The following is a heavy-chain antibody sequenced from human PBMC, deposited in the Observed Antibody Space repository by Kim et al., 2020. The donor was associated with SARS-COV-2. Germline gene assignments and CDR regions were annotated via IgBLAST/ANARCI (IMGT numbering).Heavy chain of an antibody. Sequence: GGSLRLSCAASGFAFATYWIHWVRQVPGRGPVWVSSINTDGSYSNNADAVKGRFTNSRDNAKNTVYLQMDSLRVEDTAVYYCARSVAVGTFDTWGPGTL. CDR2: INTDGSYS. CDR1: GFAFATYW. J-gene: IGHJ5*02. D-gene: IGHD6-19*01. CDR3: ARSVAVGTFDT. V-gene: IGHV3-74*01.